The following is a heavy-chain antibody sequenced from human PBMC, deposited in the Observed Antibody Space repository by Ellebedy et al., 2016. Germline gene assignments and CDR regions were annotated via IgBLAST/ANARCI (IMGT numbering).Heavy chain of an antibody. CDR3: AKWNGGWYAFEV. Sequence: ESLKISCNVSGGSVSSDYWNWIRRPPGKGLEWIGYVFHTGTTNYNPSLKSRVTMSVDTSKSQFSLRLTSVTAADTAVYYCAKWNGGWYAFEVWGQGTMVTVSS. D-gene: IGHD6-19*01. CDR1: GGSVSSDY. CDR2: VFHTGTT. J-gene: IGHJ3*01. V-gene: IGHV4-59*02.